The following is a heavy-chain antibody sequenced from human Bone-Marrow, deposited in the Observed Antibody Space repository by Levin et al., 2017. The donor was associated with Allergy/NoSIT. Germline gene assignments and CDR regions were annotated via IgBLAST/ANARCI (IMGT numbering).Heavy chain of an antibody. J-gene: IGHJ4*02. CDR3: ARCPTNGILDY. CDR2: ISYDGSNK. CDR1: GFTFSSYA. V-gene: IGHV3-30-3*01. D-gene: IGHD2-8*01. Sequence: GESLKISCAASGFTFSSYAMHWVRQAPGKGLEWVAVISYDGSNKYYADSVKGRFTISRDNSKNTLYLQMNSLRAEDTAVYYCARCPTNGILDYWGQGTLVTVSS.